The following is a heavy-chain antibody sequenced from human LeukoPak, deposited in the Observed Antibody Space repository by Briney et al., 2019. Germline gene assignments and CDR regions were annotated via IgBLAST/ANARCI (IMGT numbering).Heavy chain of an antibody. CDR1: GFTFSSYS. J-gene: IGHJ3*02. CDR2: ISSSSSYI. Sequence: MPGGSLRLSCAASGFTFSSYSMNWVRQAPGKGLEWVSSISSSSSYIYYADSVKGRFTISRDNAKNSLYLQMNSLRAEDAAVYYCARDSFSDYYDSSGYTDIWGQGIMVTVSS. D-gene: IGHD3-22*01. V-gene: IGHV3-21*01. CDR3: ARDSFSDYYDSSGYTDI.